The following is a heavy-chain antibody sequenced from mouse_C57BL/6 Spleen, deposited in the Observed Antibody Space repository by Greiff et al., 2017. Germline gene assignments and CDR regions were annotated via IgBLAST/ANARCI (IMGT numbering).Heavy chain of an antibody. CDR1: GYTFTDYY. CDR2: INPYNGGT. J-gene: IGHJ2*01. V-gene: IGHV1-19*01. D-gene: IGHD3-2*02. CDR3: ARGGAQAPFDY. Sequence: VQLKQSGPVLVKPGASVKMSCKASGYTFTDYYMNWVKQSHGKSLEWIGVINPYNGGTSYNQKFKGKATLTVDKSSSTAYMELNSLTSEDSAVYYCARGGAQAPFDYWGQGTTLTVSS.